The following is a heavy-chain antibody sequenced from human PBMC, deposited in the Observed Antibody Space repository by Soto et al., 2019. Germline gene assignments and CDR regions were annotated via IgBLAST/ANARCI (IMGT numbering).Heavy chain of an antibody. V-gene: IGHV3-33*01. CDR2: IWYDGSNK. CDR1: GFTFSSYG. J-gene: IGHJ3*02. Sequence: GGSLRLSCAASGFTFSSYGMHWVRQAPGKGLEWVAVIWYDGSNKYYADSVKGRFTISRDNSKNTLYLQMNSLRAEDTAVYYCASETKSYDFRSGYDTYAFDIWGQGTMVTVSS. CDR3: ASETKSYDFRSGYDTYAFDI. D-gene: IGHD3-3*01.